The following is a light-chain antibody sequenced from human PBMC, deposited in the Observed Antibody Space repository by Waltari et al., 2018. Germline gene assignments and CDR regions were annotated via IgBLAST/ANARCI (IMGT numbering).Light chain of an antibody. Sequence: QSALPQPASVSGSPGQSIIISCTGTSSDVGDDKYVSWYQQHPGKAPHLMIYEVANLPSGVSDRFSGSKSGNTASLTISGLQADDEAAYYCSSYTTTSTVLFGGGTELTVL. CDR2: EVA. V-gene: IGLV2-14*03. CDR1: SSDVGDDKY. J-gene: IGLJ2*01. CDR3: SSYTTTSTVL.